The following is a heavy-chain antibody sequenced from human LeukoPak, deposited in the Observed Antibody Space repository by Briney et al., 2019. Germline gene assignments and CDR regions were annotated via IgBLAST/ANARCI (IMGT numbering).Heavy chain of an antibody. Sequence: SETLSLTCTVSGGSISSGDYYWSWIRQPPGKGLEWIGYIYYSGSTYYNPSLKSRVTISVDTSKNQFSLKLSSVTAADTAVYYCARSPDTTLWYFDLWGRGTLVTVSS. D-gene: IGHD1-1*01. CDR3: ARSPDTTLWYFDL. J-gene: IGHJ2*01. V-gene: IGHV4-30-4*08. CDR2: IYYSGST. CDR1: GGSISSGDYY.